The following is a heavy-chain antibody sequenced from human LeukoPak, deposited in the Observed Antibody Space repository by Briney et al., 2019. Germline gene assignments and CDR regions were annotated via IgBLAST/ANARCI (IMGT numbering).Heavy chain of an antibody. CDR3: STIDGRYCARFDY. D-gene: IGHD1-26*01. V-gene: IGHV3-15*07. CDR1: DFTFSKGW. J-gene: IGHJ4*02. CDR2: IKSKTDGETT. Sequence: GGSLRLSCAASDFTFSKGWMSWVRQAPGKGLEWVGRIKSKTDGETTDYAAPVRGRFTISRDDSHNTLYLQMNSLKAEDTAVYYCSTIDGRYCARFDYWGQGTLVTVSS.